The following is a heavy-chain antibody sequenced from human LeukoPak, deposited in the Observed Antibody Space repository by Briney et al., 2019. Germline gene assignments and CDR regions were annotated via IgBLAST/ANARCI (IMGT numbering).Heavy chain of an antibody. J-gene: IGHJ4*02. V-gene: IGHV3-48*03. CDR1: GFTFSSYE. CDR3: ARDRRYCSGGSCYHKLLDY. Sequence: GRSLRLSCAASGFTFSSYEMNWVCQAPGKGLEWVSYISSSGSTIYYADSVKGRFTISRDNAKNSLYLQMNSLRAEDTAVYYCARDRRYCSGGSCYHKLLDYWGQGTLVTVSS. CDR2: ISSSGSTI. D-gene: IGHD2-15*01.